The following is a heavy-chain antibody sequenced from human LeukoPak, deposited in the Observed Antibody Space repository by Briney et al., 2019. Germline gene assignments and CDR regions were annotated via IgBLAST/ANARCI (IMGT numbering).Heavy chain of an antibody. V-gene: IGHV3-23*01. CDR1: GFTFSSYA. CDR3: AKRHYYDSSGYHYGEYFDY. J-gene: IGHJ4*02. CDR2: ISGSGGST. D-gene: IGHD3-22*01. Sequence: PGGSLRLSCAASGFTFSSYAMSWVHQAPGKGLEWVSAISGSGGSTYYADSVKGRFTISRDNSKNTLYLQMNSLRAEDTAVYYCAKRHYYDSSGYHYGEYFDYWGQGTLVTVSS.